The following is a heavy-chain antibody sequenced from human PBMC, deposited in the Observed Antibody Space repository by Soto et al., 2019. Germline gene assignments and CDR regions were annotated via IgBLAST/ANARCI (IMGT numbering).Heavy chain of an antibody. CDR1: GFTFSDHY. CDR3: ARFSRIDTRGLDY. CDR2: SRNKANSYSA. D-gene: IGHD2-2*01. V-gene: IGHV3-72*01. J-gene: IGHJ4*02. Sequence: EVQLVESGGGLVQPGGSLRLSCAASGFTFSDHYMDWVRQARGKGLEWVGRSRNKANSYSAEYAASVKGRFTIPRDESKHTLYLQMNILKTDDTAVYYCARFSRIDTRGLDYWGQATLVTVAS.